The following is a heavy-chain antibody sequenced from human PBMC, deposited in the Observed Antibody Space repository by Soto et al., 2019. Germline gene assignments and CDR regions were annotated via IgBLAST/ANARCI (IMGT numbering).Heavy chain of an antibody. D-gene: IGHD2-15*01. CDR1: GGSISSGGYS. Sequence: QLQLQESGSGLVKPSQTLSLTCAVSGGSISSGGYSWSWIRQPPGKGLEWIGYIYHSGSTYYNPSLRSRVLISVDRSKNKCSLMLSSVTAVDTAVYYCAAGGGLARYDGGQGALVTVCS. CDR3: AAGGGLARYD. V-gene: IGHV4-30-2*01. CDR2: IYHSGST. J-gene: IGHJ4*02.